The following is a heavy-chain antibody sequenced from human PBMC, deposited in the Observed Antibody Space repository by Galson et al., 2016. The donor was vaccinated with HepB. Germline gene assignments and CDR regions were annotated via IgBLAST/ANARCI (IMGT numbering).Heavy chain of an antibody. D-gene: IGHD3-3*01. CDR1: GGSFSNYF. J-gene: IGHJ6*02. Sequence: SETLSLTCAVHGGSFSNYFWTWIRQTPGRGLEWIGEIHHSGSRNSSPSLKSRVTISVDTSKTEFFLKLTSVTAADTGVYYCAGSSSWSGFLDVWGQGTTVSVSS. CDR2: IHHSGSR. CDR3: AGSSSWSGFLDV. V-gene: IGHV4-34*01.